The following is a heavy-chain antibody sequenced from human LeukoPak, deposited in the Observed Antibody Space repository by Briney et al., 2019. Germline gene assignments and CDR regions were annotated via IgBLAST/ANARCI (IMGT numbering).Heavy chain of an antibody. CDR1: GFSFSNYG. V-gene: IGHV3-30*02. CDR3: VKARIQLWPGGFDY. CDR2: IRYDGSNK. D-gene: IGHD5-18*01. Sequence: GGSLRLSCAASGFSFSNYGMHWVRQSPGKGLEWVAFIRYDGSNKYYADSVRGRFTISRDNSRNTLFLQVNTLRVEDTAIYYCVKARIQLWPGGFDYWGQGTLATVSS. J-gene: IGHJ4*02.